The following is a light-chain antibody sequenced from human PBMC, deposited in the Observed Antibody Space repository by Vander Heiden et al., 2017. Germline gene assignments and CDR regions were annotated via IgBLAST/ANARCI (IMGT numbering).Light chain of an antibody. Sequence: QSALTPPASASGSPGQSITISCTGTSSDVGSYNLVSWYQQHPGKAPKLMIDEGSKRPSGVSNRFSGSKSGNTASLTISGLQAEDEADYYCCSYAGSRTYVFGTGTKVTVL. CDR2: EGS. CDR1: SSDVGSYNL. J-gene: IGLJ1*01. V-gene: IGLV2-23*01. CDR3: CSYAGSRTYV.